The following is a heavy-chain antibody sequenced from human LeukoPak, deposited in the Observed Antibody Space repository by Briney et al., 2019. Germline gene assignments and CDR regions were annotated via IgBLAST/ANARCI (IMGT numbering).Heavy chain of an antibody. D-gene: IGHD3-16*02. Sequence: GESLKISCTGSGYIFTNYWIGWVRQMPGKGLEWMGIIFPDDSNTRYSPSFQGQVTISVDKSISTAYLQWSSLKASDTAVYYCARHDGSDLSDTFDIWGQGTMVTVSS. CDR3: ARHDGSDLSDTFDI. CDR1: GYIFTNYW. V-gene: IGHV5-51*01. J-gene: IGHJ3*02. CDR2: IFPDDSNT.